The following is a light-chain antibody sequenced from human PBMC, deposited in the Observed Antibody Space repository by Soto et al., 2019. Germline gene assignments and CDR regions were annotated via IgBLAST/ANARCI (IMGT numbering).Light chain of an antibody. Sequence: ETVLTQSPATPSLSPGERATLSCRASQSVNSYLAWYQQKPGQAPRLLIYDTSNRATGIPARFSGGGSGTDFTLTISSVEPEDFAVYFCQQHSNLITFGQGTRLEI. J-gene: IGKJ5*01. CDR2: DTS. CDR3: QQHSNLIT. CDR1: QSVNSY. V-gene: IGKV3-11*01.